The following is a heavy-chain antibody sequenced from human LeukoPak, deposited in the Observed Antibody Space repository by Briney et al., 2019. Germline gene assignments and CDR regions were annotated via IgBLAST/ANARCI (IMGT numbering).Heavy chain of an antibody. Sequence: GGSLRLSCAASGFTFSSYAMNWVRQAPGKGLEWVSYISSVITTKYYADSVKGRFTISRDNAKNSLYLQMNSLRAEDTAMYYCARAYSSSLDWGQGTLVTVSS. V-gene: IGHV3-48*01. D-gene: IGHD6-6*01. J-gene: IGHJ4*02. CDR2: ISSVITTK. CDR1: GFTFSSYA. CDR3: ARAYSSSLD.